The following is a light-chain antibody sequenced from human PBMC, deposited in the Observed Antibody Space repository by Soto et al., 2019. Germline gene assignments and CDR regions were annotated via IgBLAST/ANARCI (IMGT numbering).Light chain of an antibody. CDR2: DAA. J-gene: IGKJ1*01. V-gene: IGKV1-9*01. Sequence: IQLTQSPSSLSASVGDRVTITCRASAAIASFLAWYQKTPGTATKLLIYDAATLQSGVPSRFSGSRSGTEYTLTIGSLQPEDFATYYCQQLNGSPWTFGQGTKVDIK. CDR3: QQLNGSPWT. CDR1: AAIASF.